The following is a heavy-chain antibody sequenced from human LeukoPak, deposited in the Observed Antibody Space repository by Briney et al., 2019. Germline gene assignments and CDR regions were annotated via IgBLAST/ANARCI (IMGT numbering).Heavy chain of an antibody. CDR1: GFTVSSNY. CDR2: IYSGGST. J-gene: IGHJ6*02. V-gene: IGHV3-53*04. D-gene: IGHD2-21*01. Sequence: GGSLRLSCAASGFTVSSNYMSWVRQAPGKGLEWVSVIYSGGSTYYADSVKGRFTISRHNSKNTLYLQMNSLRAEDTAVYYCAGPGDPRANYYYGMDVWGQGTTVTVSS. CDR3: AGPGDPRANYYYGMDV.